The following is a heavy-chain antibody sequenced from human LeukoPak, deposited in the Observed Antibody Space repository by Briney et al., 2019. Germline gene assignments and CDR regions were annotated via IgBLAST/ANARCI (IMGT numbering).Heavy chain of an antibody. Sequence: PGGSLRLSVAASGFTFGRYGMHWVRPAPGKGLGGVANIKEDGSETYYVDYVKDRFTISRDNNKNSLYLQMNSLRAEDTAVYYCARDSAKTTVTTLDYWGQGTLVTVSS. CDR3: ARDSAKTTVTTLDY. CDR1: GFTFGRYG. V-gene: IGHV3-7*01. D-gene: IGHD4-17*01. CDR2: IKEDGSET. J-gene: IGHJ4*02.